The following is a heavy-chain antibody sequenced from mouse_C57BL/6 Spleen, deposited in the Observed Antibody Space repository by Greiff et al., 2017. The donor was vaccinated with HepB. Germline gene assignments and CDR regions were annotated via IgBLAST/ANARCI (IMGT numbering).Heavy chain of an antibody. CDR1: GFTFSSYA. J-gene: IGHJ2*01. CDR3: ASETGEDYFDY. Sequence: EVKLMESGGGLVKPGGSLKLSCAASGFTFSSYAMSWVRQTPEKRLEWVATISGGGGNTYYPDSVKGRFTISRDNAKNTLYLQMSSLRSEDTALYYCASETGEDYFDYWGQGTTLTVSS. CDR2: ISGGGGNT. V-gene: IGHV5-9*01.